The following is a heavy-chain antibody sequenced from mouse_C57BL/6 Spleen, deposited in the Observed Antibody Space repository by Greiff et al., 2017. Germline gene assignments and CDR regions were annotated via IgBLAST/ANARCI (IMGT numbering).Heavy chain of an antibody. D-gene: IGHD1-1*01. CDR3: ARLDTTVVATPYAMDY. CDR2: INPNNGGT. V-gene: IGHV1-18*01. Sequence: EVMLVESGPELVKPGASVKIPCKASGYTFTDYNMDWVKQSHGKSLEWIGDINPNNGGTIYNQKFKGKATLTVDKSSSTAYMELRSLTSEDTAVYYCARLDTTVVATPYAMDYWGQGTSVTVSS. J-gene: IGHJ4*01. CDR1: GYTFTDYN.